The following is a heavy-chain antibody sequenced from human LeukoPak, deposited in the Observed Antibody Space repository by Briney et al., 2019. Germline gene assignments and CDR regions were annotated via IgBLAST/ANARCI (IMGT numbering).Heavy chain of an antibody. Sequence: PGGSLRLSCAASGFTFSSYGMHWVRQAPGKGLEWVAFIRYDGSNKYYADSVKGRFTISRDNSKNTLYLQMNSLRAEDTAVYYCAKSGTSIAAVRNFDYWGQGTLVTVSS. CDR3: AKSGTSIAAVRNFDY. CDR1: GFTFSSYG. V-gene: IGHV3-30*02. CDR2: IRYDGSNK. J-gene: IGHJ4*02. D-gene: IGHD6-13*01.